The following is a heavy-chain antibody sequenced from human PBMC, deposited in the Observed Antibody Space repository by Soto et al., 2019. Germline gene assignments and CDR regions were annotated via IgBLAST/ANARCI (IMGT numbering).Heavy chain of an antibody. D-gene: IGHD5-18*01. Sequence: PSETLSLTCTASGGSISSSSYYWGWIRQPPGKGLEWIGSIFYSGSTYYNPSLKSRVTISVDTSKNQFSLKLSSVTAADTAVYYCACIFSGGYGYGFYYYGMDVWGQGTTVT. CDR1: GGSISSSSYY. CDR2: IFYSGST. J-gene: IGHJ6*02. CDR3: ACIFSGGYGYGFYYYGMDV. V-gene: IGHV4-39*01.